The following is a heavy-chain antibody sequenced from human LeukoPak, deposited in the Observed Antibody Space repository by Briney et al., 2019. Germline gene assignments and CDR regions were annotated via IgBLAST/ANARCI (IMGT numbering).Heavy chain of an antibody. J-gene: IGHJ4*02. CDR3: ARRRGTYYAHDDY. V-gene: IGHV5-10-1*01. Sequence: HGESLKISCKGSGYSFSSYWISWVRQMPGKGLEWMGRIDPSDSYTNYSPSFQGHVTISVDKSVTTAYLQWYSLKASDTAIYYCARRRGTYYAHDDYWGQGTLVTVSS. D-gene: IGHD1-26*01. CDR2: IDPSDSYT. CDR1: GYSFSSYW.